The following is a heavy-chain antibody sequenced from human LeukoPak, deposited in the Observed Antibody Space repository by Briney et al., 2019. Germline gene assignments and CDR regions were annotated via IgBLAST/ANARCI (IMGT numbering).Heavy chain of an antibody. J-gene: IGHJ4*02. D-gene: IGHD3-10*01. CDR3: AREVRGVEFDY. CDR1: GVTFSSYG. Sequence: GGSLRLSCAASGVTFSSYGMHWVRQAPGKGLEWVAVIWYDGSNKYYADSVKGRFTISRDNSKNTLYLQMNSLRAEDTAVYYCAREVRGVEFDYWGQGTLVTVSS. CDR2: IWYDGSNK. V-gene: IGHV3-33*01.